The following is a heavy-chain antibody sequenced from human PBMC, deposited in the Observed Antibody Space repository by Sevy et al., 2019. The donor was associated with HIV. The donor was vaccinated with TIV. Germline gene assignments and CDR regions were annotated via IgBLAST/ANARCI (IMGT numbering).Heavy chain of an antibody. D-gene: IGHD3-22*01. V-gene: IGHV3-7*04. CDR2: IKQDESEK. CDR1: GFSFSSYW. J-gene: IGHJ4*01. CDR3: AGGNSGSFDY. Sequence: GGSLRLSCAASGFSFSSYWMHWVRQAPGKGLEWVANIKQDESEKYYVASVKGRFTISRDNAKNSVYLQMNSLRPEDTAIYYCAGGNSGSFDYWGHGTLVTVSS.